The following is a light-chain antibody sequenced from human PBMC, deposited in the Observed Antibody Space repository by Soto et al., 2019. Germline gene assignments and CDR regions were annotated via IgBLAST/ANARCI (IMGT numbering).Light chain of an antibody. CDR3: QQYNKWPFT. V-gene: IGKV3-15*01. Sequence: EIVMTQSPATLAVSPGERATLSCRASQSVSSNLAWYQQKPGQSPRLLIYGESTRTTGIPARFSGSGSGTEFTLTISSLQSEDFAVYYCQQYNKWPFTFGPGTKVDIK. CDR1: QSVSSN. CDR2: GES. J-gene: IGKJ3*01.